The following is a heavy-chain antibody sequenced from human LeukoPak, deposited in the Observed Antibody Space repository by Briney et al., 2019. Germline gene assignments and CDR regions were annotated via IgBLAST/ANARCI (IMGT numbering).Heavy chain of an antibody. D-gene: IGHD5-12*01. CDR1: GGSISSGDYY. J-gene: IGHJ4*02. Sequence: SQTLSLTCTVSGGSISSGDYYWSWIRQPPGKGLEWIGYIYYSGSTYYNPSLKSRVTISVDTSKNQFSLKLSSVTAADTAVYYCARDSDIVAIGPLRWGQGTLVTVSS. CDR2: IYYSGST. CDR3: ARDSDIVAIGPLR. V-gene: IGHV4-30-4*01.